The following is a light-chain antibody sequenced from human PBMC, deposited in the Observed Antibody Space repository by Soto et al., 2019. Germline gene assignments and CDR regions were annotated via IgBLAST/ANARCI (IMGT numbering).Light chain of an antibody. V-gene: IGLV1-40*01. CDR1: TSNIGAGYG. CDR2: GNS. CDR3: QSYDSGLTYVV. Sequence: QTVVTQPPSVSGAPGQRVTISCTGSTSNIGAGYGVHWYQHLPGTAPKLLMYGNSIRPSGVPDRFSGSKSGTSASLAITGLQAADEADYYCQSYDSGLTYVVFGGGTQLTVL. J-gene: IGLJ2*01.